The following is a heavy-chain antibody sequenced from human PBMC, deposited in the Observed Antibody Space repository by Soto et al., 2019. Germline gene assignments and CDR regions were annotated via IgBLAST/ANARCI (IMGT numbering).Heavy chain of an antibody. Sequence: GVSMRHSCAAAGVNFGDYYSRWIRQAPGKGLEWVSDISSSGSPIYYADSVKGRFTISRDNAKNSLYLQMNSLRAEDTAVYYCARARWRSVGEDYWGQGTLVTVSS. J-gene: IGHJ4*02. D-gene: IGHD1-26*01. CDR3: ARARWRSVGEDY. CDR1: GVNFGDYY. CDR2: ISSSGSPI. V-gene: IGHV3-11*01.